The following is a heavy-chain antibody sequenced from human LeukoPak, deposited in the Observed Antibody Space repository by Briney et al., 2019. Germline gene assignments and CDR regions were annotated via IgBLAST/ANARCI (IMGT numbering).Heavy chain of an antibody. CDR2: TSGGST. Sequence: PRGSLRLPSEASGSTFSRNAKSWVRQAPGKKQEWVSTTSGGSTYYADSVKGRFTISRDNSKSTLYLQMNSLRAEDTTVYYCAKGDCSSTSCSGFYGMDVWGRGTTVTVSS. V-gene: IGHV3-23*01. CDR1: GSTFSRNA. J-gene: IGHJ6*04. CDR3: AKGDCSSTSCSGFYGMDV. D-gene: IGHD2-2*01.